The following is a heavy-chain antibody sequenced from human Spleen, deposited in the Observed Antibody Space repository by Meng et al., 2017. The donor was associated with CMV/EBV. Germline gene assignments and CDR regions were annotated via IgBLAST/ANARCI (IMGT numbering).Heavy chain of an antibody. CDR1: GFTFSTYC. D-gene: IGHD6-6*01. CDR2: VSISGSTT. CDR3: AKGRSSSSSAFFDF. J-gene: IGHJ4*02. V-gene: IGHV3-23*01. Sequence: ASGFTFSTYCMTWVRQAPGKGLAWVSTVSISGSTTYYTDSVKGRFTISRDNSKNTLFLQLNSLRAEDTAVYYCAKGRSSSSSAFFDFWGQGTLVTVSS.